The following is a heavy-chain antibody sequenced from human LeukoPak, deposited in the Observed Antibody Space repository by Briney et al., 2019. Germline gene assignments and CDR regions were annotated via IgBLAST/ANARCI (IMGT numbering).Heavy chain of an antibody. Sequence: GGSLRLSCAVSGFTFNNYYMTWVRQAPGKGLEWVAGIKEDGSETYYVDSVKGRFTISRDNAKNSLFLQMSSLRAEDTAVYYCARERYCSGGGCYRGYAFHIWGRGTMVTVSS. CDR1: GFTFNNYY. CDR2: IKEDGSET. J-gene: IGHJ3*02. V-gene: IGHV3-7*01. D-gene: IGHD2-15*01. CDR3: ARERYCSGGGCYRGYAFHI.